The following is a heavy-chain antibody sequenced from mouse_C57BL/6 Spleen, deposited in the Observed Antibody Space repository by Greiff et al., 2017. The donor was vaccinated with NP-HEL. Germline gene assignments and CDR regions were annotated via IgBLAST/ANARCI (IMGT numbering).Heavy chain of an antibody. CDR2: ISYDGSN. Sequence: EVKLMESGPGLVKPSQSLSLTCSVTGYSITSGYYWNWIRQFPGNKLEWMGYISYDGSNNYNPSLKNRISITRDTSKNQFFLKLNSVTTEDTATYYCARGGITAGSSQFAYWGQGTLVTVSA. J-gene: IGHJ3*01. V-gene: IGHV3-6*01. D-gene: IGHD1-1*01. CDR3: ARGGITAGSSQFAY. CDR1: GYSITSGYY.